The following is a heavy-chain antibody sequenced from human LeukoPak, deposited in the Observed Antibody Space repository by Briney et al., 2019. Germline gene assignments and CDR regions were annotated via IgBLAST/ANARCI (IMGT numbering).Heavy chain of an antibody. D-gene: IGHD6-13*01. V-gene: IGHV1-18*01. CDR3: ARNSLAAARNWFDP. J-gene: IGHJ5*02. CDR2: ISGSNGNT. Sequence: GASVKVSCKASSYTFTRYGISWVRQAPGQRLEWMGWISGSNGNTNYAQKLQGRVTMTTDTSTSTAYMELRSLRSDDTAVYYCARNSLAAARNWFDPWGQGTLVTVSS. CDR1: SYTFTRYG.